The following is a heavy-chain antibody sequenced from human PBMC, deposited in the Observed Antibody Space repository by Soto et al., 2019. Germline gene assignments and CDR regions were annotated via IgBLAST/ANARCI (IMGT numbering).Heavy chain of an antibody. CDR1: GFTFSSYA. D-gene: IGHD2-15*01. Sequence: GGSLRLSCAASGFTFSSYAMHWVRQAPGKGLEWVAVISYDGSNKYYADSVKGRFTISRDNSKNTLYLQMNSLRAEDTAVYYCARATDLGYCSGGSCYSGRLFDYWGQGTLVTVSS. V-gene: IGHV3-30-3*01. CDR3: ARATDLGYCSGGSCYSGRLFDY. CDR2: ISYDGSNK. J-gene: IGHJ4*02.